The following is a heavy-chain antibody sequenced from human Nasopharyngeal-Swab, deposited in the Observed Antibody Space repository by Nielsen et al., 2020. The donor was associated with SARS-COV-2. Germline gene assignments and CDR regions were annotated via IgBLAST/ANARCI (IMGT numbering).Heavy chain of an antibody. D-gene: IGHD1-26*01. CDR3: ARPGGAARRAYYYYAMDV. V-gene: IGHV4-34*01. Sequence: SETLSLTCAVYGGSFSSYQWTWIRQPPGKGLEWIGEINYSGSTNYNPSLKSRVTISVDTSKKQFSLNLRSVTAADTAVYYCARPGGAARRAYYYYAMDVWGRGTTVTVSS. CDR1: GGSFSSYQ. J-gene: IGHJ6*02. CDR2: INYSGST.